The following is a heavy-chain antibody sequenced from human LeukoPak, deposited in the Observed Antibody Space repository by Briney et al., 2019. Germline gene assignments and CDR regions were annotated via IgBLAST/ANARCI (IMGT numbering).Heavy chain of an antibody. V-gene: IGHV3-23*01. D-gene: IGHD3-10*01. CDR2: ISGSGGTS. J-gene: IGHJ4*02. CDR3: AKDISRGCYRGRGVAH. Sequence: GGSLRLSCAVSGFTFSSYSMNWVRQAPGKGLEWVSGISGSGGTSCYRDSVKGRFTISRDNSKDTLYLHIKSLRAEDTAVYYFAKDISRGCYRGRGVAHWGQGPLVTVSS. CDR1: GFTFSSYS.